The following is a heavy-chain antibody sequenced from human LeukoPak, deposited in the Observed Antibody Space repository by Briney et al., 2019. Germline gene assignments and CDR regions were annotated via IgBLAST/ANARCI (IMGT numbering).Heavy chain of an antibody. CDR2: ISTSGGRT. CDR1: GFIFSNYG. CDR3: AKDRDGGSATTAKGFDY. V-gene: IGHV3-23*01. D-gene: IGHD1-26*01. Sequence: GGSLRLSCAASGFIFSNYGMSWVRQAPGKGLEWVSGISTSGGRTYYADSVKGRFTISRDNSKTTLYLQMNSLGAEDTAIYYCAKDRDGGSATTAKGFDYWAQGTRVTVSS. J-gene: IGHJ4*02.